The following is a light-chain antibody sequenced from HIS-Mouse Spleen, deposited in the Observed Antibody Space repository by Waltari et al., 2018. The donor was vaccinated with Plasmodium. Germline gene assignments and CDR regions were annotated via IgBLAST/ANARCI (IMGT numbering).Light chain of an antibody. J-gene: IGLJ1*01. CDR3: AAWDDSLNGSYV. CDR2: SNK. V-gene: IGLV1-44*01. CDR1: SSNIGSNT. Sequence: QSVLTQPPSASGTPGQRVTISCSGSSSNIGSNTVNWYQQLPGTAPKLLIYSNKQRPAGVPDRFSGSKSGTSASLAISGLQPEDEADYYCAAWDDSLNGSYVFGTGTKVTVL.